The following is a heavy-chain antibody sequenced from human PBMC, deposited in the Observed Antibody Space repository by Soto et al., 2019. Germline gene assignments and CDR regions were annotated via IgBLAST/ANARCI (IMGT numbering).Heavy chain of an antibody. D-gene: IGHD3-22*01. CDR2: INPSGGST. Sequence: VSCKASGYTFTSYYMHWVRQAPGQGLEWMGIINPSGGSTSYAQKFQGRVTMTRDTSTSTVYMELSSLRSEDTAVYYCARIAIYDSSGYWSWFDPWGQGTLVTVSS. V-gene: IGHV1-46*01. J-gene: IGHJ5*02. CDR3: ARIAIYDSSGYWSWFDP. CDR1: GYTFTSYY.